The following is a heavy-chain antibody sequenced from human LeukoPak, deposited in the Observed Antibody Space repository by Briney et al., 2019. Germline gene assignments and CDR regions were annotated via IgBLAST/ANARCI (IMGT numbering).Heavy chain of an antibody. CDR3: ARQIASAGTAGFDF. V-gene: IGHV4-4*07. CDR2: IYSTGST. CDR1: GGSISRYY. D-gene: IGHD6-13*01. Sequence: SETLSLTCTVSGGSISRYYWSWIRQPAGKGLEWSGRIYSTGSTNYNPSLKSRVTMSVDTSKNQFSLRLRSVTAADTAVYYCARQIASAGTAGFDFWGQGALVTVSS. J-gene: IGHJ4*02.